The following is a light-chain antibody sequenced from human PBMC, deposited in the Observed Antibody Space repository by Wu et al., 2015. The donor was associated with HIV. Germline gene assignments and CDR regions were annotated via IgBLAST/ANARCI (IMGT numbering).Light chain of an antibody. CDR3: QQSFSTVIS. Sequence: DIQMTQSPSSLSASVGDRVTITCRASQNIRSFLDWYQQKPGEAPKLLIFAASTLHKGVPLRFSGDGFGTEFTLSISSVQPEDFATYYCQQSFSTVISFGQGSRLEMK. V-gene: IGKV1-39*01. CDR2: AAS. J-gene: IGKJ5*01. CDR1: QNIRSF.